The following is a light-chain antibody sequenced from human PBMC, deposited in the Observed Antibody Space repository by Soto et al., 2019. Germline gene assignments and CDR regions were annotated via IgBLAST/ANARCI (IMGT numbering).Light chain of an antibody. Sequence: IVLTQSPSTLPLPPGERATLSCRASQSVSSYLAWYQQNPGQAPRLLIYGASSRATGIPDRFSGSGSGTDFTLTISRLEPEDFAVYYCQQYGSSGTFGQGTKVDIK. CDR2: GAS. CDR1: QSVSSY. J-gene: IGKJ1*01. V-gene: IGKV3-20*01. CDR3: QQYGSSGT.